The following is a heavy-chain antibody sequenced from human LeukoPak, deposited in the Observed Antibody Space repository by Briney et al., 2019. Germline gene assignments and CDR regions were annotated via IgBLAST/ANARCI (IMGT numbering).Heavy chain of an antibody. D-gene: IGHD5-18*01. Sequence: SVKVSCKASGGSFSSYAISWVRQAPGQGLEWMGGIIPIFGTANYAQKFQGRVTITADESTSTAYMELSSLRSEDTAVYYCASLGYSYGPTLYGMDVWGKGTTVTVSS. CDR1: GGSFSSYA. CDR2: IIPIFGTA. V-gene: IGHV1-69*13. J-gene: IGHJ6*04. CDR3: ASLGYSYGPTLYGMDV.